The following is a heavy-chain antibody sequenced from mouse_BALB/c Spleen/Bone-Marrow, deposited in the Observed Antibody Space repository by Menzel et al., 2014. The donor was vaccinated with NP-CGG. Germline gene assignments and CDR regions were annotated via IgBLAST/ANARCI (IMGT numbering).Heavy chain of an antibody. Sequence: EVKVVESGGGLVKPGGSLKLSCAASGFAFSSYDMSWVRQTPEKMLEWVATISSGGSYTYYPDSVKGRFTISRDNARNTLYLQMSSLRSEDTALYYCARHPYYGNYPAWFAHWGQGTLVTVSA. V-gene: IGHV5-9*02. CDR3: ARHPYYGNYPAWFAH. J-gene: IGHJ3*01. D-gene: IGHD2-10*01. CDR1: GFAFSSYD. CDR2: ISSGGSYT.